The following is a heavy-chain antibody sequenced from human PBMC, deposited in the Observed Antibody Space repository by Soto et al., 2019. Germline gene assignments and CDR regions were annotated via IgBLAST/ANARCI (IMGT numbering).Heavy chain of an antibody. CDR1: GYTFTSYL. Sequence: ASVKVSCKASGYTFTSYLMHWVRHAPGQRLEWTGWINAGNGNTKYSQKFQGRVTITRDTSASTAYMELSSLRSENTAVYYCARGIFGVVMAFDYWGQGTLVTVSS. J-gene: IGHJ4*02. CDR3: ARGIFGVVMAFDY. V-gene: IGHV1-3*01. D-gene: IGHD3-3*01. CDR2: INAGNGNT.